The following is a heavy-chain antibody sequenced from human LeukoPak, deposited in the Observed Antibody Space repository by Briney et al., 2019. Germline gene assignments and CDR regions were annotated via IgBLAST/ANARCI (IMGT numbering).Heavy chain of an antibody. V-gene: IGHV1-3*01. D-gene: IGHD3-10*01. CDR1: GYTFTSYA. CDR3: ARDLRDYGSGSRDYYYYGMDV. Sequence: ASVKVSCKASGYTFTSYAMHWVRQAPGQGLGWVGWINAGNGNTKYSQKFQGRVTITGDTSASTAYMELSSLRSEDTAVYYCARDLRDYGSGSRDYYYYGMDVWGQRTTVTVSS. CDR2: INAGNGNT. J-gene: IGHJ6*02.